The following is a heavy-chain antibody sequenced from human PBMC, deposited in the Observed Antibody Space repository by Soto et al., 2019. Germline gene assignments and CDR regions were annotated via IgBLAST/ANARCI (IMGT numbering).Heavy chain of an antibody. CDR1: GGTFSSYA. V-gene: IGHV1-69*13. Sequence: SVKVSCKASGGTFSSYAISWVRQAPGQGLEWMGGIIPNFGKTNYAQKLQGRVTITADESTSTAYMELSSLRSEDTAVYYCAKIEGPMTLSYYYGMDVWGHGTTVTVSS. CDR2: IIPNFGKT. CDR3: AKIEGPMTLSYYYGMDV. J-gene: IGHJ6*02. D-gene: IGHD3-10*01.